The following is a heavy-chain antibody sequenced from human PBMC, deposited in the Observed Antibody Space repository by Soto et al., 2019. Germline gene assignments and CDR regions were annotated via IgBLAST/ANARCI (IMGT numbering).Heavy chain of an antibody. CDR1: GYTFTSYG. V-gene: IGHV1-18*04. CDR3: AIEDDIVVVPAASANYYYGMDV. CDR2: ISAYNGNT. D-gene: IGHD2-2*01. J-gene: IGHJ6*02. Sequence: ASVKVSCKASGYTFTSYGISWVRQAPGQGLEWMGWISAYNGNTNYAQKLQGRVTMTTDTSTSTAYMELRSLRSDDTAVYYCAIEDDIVVVPAASANYYYGMDVWGQGTTVTVSS.